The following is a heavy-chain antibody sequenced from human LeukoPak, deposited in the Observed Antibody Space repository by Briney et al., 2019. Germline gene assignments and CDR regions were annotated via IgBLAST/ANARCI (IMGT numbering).Heavy chain of an antibody. CDR3: ARVPPAASPRSDY. J-gene: IGHJ4*02. CDR2: INPNSGGT. V-gene: IGHV1-2*02. CDR1: GYTFTGYY. D-gene: IGHD2-2*01. Sequence: ASVKVSCKASGYTFTGYYMHWVRQAPGQGLEWMGWINPNSGGTNYAQKFQGRVTMTRDTSISTAYMELSRLRSDDTAVYYCARVPPAASPRSDYWGQGTLVTVSS.